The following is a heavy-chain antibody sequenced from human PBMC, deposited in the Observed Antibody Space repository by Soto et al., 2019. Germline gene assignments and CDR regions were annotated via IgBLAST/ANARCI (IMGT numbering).Heavy chain of an antibody. V-gene: IGHV4-59*01. CDR1: GGSISSYY. D-gene: IGHD3-10*01. CDR2: IYYSGST. Sequence: QVQLQESGPGLVKPSETLSLTCTVSGGSISSYYWSWIRQPPGKGLEWIGYIYYSGSTNYNPSLKSLVTISVDTSKNQFSLKLSSVTAADTAVYYCARGGASMVRGVIGRRYNWFDPWGQGTLVTVSS. CDR3: ARGGASMVRGVIGRRYNWFDP. J-gene: IGHJ5*02.